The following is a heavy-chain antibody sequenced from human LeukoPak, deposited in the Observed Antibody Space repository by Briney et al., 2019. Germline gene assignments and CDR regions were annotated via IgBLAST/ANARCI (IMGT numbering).Heavy chain of an antibody. V-gene: IGHV3-23*01. CDR3: AKDRTSFHFYYYYGMDV. Sequence: GGSLRLSCAASGFTFSNYAMSWVRQAPGKGLQWVSAISGSGGTTDYADSVKGRFTISRDNSKNTLYLQMNSLRAEDTAVYYCAKDRTSFHFYYYYGMDVWGQGTTVAVSS. J-gene: IGHJ6*02. CDR2: ISGSGGTT. D-gene: IGHD2-2*01. CDR1: GFTFSNYA.